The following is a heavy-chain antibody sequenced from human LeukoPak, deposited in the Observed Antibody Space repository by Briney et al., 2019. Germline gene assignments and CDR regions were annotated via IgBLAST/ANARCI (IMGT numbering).Heavy chain of an antibody. CDR2: IYSGGST. J-gene: IGHJ4*02. D-gene: IGHD6-13*01. Sequence: GGSLRLSCAASGFTVSSNYMSWVRQAPGKGLEWVSVIYSGGSTYYADSVKGRFTISRDNSKNTLYLQMNSLRAEDTAVYYCASSSSWSLLDYWGQGTLVTVSS. V-gene: IGHV3-66*01. CDR3: ASSSSWSLLDY. CDR1: GFTVSSNY.